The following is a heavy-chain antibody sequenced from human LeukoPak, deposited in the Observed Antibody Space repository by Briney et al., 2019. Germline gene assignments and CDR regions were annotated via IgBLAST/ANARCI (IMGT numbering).Heavy chain of an antibody. V-gene: IGHV1-2*02. D-gene: IGHD6-19*01. J-gene: IGHJ5*02. CDR1: GYTFTGYY. CDR2: INPNSGGT. Sequence: GASVKVSCKASGYTFTGYYMHWVRQAPGQGLGWMGWINPNSGGTNYAQKFQGRVTMTRDASVSTAYMELSRLRSDDTAVYYCARVSSGWYHNWFDPWGQGTLVTVSS. CDR3: ARVSSGWYHNWFDP.